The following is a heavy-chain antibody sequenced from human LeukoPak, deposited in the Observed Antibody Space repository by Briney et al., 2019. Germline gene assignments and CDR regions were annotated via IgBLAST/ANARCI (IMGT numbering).Heavy chain of an antibody. CDR2: ISSSPSYI. CDR3: ARGNLWFGELVY. D-gene: IGHD3-10*01. J-gene: IGHJ4*02. V-gene: IGHV3-21*01. CDR1: GFAFSSAN. Sequence: MSGGSLRLSCAVSGFAFSSANMNWVRQAPGKGLEWVSSISSSPSYIYYADSVKGRFTVSRDNAKNSLYLQMSSLRAEDTAVYYCARGNLWFGELVYWGQGTLVTVSS.